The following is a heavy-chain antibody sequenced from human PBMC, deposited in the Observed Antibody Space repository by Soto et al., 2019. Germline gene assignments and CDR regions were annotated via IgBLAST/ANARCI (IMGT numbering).Heavy chain of an antibody. CDR3: ARERMTTVTTNWFDL. CDR1: GFTVSSNY. Sequence: EVQLVESGGGLVQPGGSLRLSCAASGFTVSSNYMSWVRQAPGKGLEWVSVIYSGGSTYYADSVKGRFTISRDNSKNTLYLQMNSLRAEDTAVYYCARERMTTVTTNWFDLWGQGTLVTVSS. CDR2: IYSGGST. D-gene: IGHD4-17*01. V-gene: IGHV3-66*01. J-gene: IGHJ5*02.